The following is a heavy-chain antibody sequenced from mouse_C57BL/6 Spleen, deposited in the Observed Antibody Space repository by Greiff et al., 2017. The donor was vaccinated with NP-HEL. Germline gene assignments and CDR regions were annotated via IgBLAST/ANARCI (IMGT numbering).Heavy chain of an antibody. CDR2: INPNNGGT. J-gene: IGHJ2*01. Sequence: EVQLQQSGPELVKPGASVKISCKASGYTFTDYYMNWVKQSHGKSLEWIGDINPNNGGTSYNQKFKGKATLTVDKSSSTAYMELRSLTSEDSAVYYCARGDYYPYFDYWGQGTTLTVSS. D-gene: IGHD1-1*01. CDR1: GYTFTDYY. V-gene: IGHV1-26*01. CDR3: ARGDYYPYFDY.